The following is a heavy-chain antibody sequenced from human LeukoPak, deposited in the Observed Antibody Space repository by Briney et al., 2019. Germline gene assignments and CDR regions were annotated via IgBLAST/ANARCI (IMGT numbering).Heavy chain of an antibody. Sequence: SGGSLRLSCAASGFTFSSYAMSWVRQAPGKGLEWVSAISGSGGSTYYADSVKGRFTISRDNSKNTLYLQMNSLRAEDTAVYYCAREGADYGDYFDYWGQGTLVTVSS. CDR3: AREGADYGDYFDY. D-gene: IGHD4-17*01. J-gene: IGHJ4*02. V-gene: IGHV3-23*01. CDR2: ISGSGGST. CDR1: GFTFSSYA.